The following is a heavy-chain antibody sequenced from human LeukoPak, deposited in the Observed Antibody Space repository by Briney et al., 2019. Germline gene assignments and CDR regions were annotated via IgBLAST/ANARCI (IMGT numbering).Heavy chain of an antibody. V-gene: IGHV3-30*18. D-gene: IGHD4-17*01. CDR3: AKDWHTVTSFDY. J-gene: IGHJ4*02. Sequence: PGGSLRLSCAASGFTFSTYAVSWVRQAPGKGLEWVAVISYDGRNKYYVDSVKGRFTISRDNSKNTLYLQMNSLRAEDTAVYYCAKDWHTVTSFDYWGQGTLVTVSS. CDR1: GFTFSTYA. CDR2: ISYDGRNK.